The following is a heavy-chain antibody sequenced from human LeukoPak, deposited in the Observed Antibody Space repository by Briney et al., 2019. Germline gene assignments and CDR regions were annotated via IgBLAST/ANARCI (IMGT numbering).Heavy chain of an antibody. V-gene: IGHV4-34*01. D-gene: IGHD3-10*01. Sequence: PSETLSLTCAVYGGSFSGYYWSWIRQPPGKGLEWIGEINHSGSTNYNPSLKSRVTISVDTSKNQFSLKLSSVTAADTAVYYCAHRELLKNVRKGLSDYWGQGTLVTVSS. CDR3: AHRELLKNVRKGLSDY. J-gene: IGHJ4*02. CDR2: INHSGST. CDR1: GGSFSGYY.